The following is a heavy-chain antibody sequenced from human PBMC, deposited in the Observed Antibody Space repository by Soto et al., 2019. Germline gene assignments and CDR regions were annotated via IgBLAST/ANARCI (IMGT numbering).Heavy chain of an antibody. D-gene: IGHD5-18*01. V-gene: IGHV1-69*13. CDR2: IIPIFGTA. CDR1: GGTFSSYA. Sequence: SVKVSCKASGGTFSSYAISWVRQAPGQGLEWMGGIIPIFGTANYAQKFQGRVTITADESTSTAYMELSSLRSEDTAVYYCASPEGGYHLGPYYYGMHVRGQGTTVTV. J-gene: IGHJ6*02. CDR3: ASPEGGYHLGPYYYGMHV.